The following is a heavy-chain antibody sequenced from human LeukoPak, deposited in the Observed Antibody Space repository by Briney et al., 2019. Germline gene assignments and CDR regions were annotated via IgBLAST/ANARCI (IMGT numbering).Heavy chain of an antibody. V-gene: IGHV1-69*05. CDR2: IIPIFGTA. CDR3: ARCTRNYYYMDV. CDR1: GGTFSSYA. Sequence: GASVKVSCKASGGTFSSYAISWVRQAPGQGLEWMGGIIPIFGTANYAQKFQGRVTMTTDTSTSTAYMELRSLRSDDTAVYYCARCTRNYYYMDVWGKGTTVTVSS. D-gene: IGHD2-8*01. J-gene: IGHJ6*03.